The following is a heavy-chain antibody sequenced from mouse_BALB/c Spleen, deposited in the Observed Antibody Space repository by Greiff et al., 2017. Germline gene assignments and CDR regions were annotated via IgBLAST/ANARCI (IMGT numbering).Heavy chain of an antibody. CDR1: GFTFSSYA. Sequence: EVQGVESGGGLVKPGGSLKLSCAASGFTFSSYAMSWVRQTPEKRLEWVASISSGGSTYYPDSVKGRFTISRDNARNILYLQMSSLRSEDTAMYYCASGTGAMDYWGQGTSVTVSS. V-gene: IGHV5-6-5*01. J-gene: IGHJ4*01. CDR2: ISSGGST. CDR3: ASGTGAMDY. D-gene: IGHD4-1*01.